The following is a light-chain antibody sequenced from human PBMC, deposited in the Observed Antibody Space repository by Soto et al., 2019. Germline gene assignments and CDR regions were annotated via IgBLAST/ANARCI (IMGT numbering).Light chain of an antibody. V-gene: IGKV3-15*01. J-gene: IGKJ1*01. CDR2: GAS. CDR1: QSVSSN. Sequence: EIVTTQSPATLSVSPGERATLSCRASQSVSSNLAWYQQKPGQAPRLLIFGASTRATGIPARFSGSGSGTDFTLTISRLEPEDFAVYYCQQYGNSPQTFGQGTKVDIK. CDR3: QQYGNSPQT.